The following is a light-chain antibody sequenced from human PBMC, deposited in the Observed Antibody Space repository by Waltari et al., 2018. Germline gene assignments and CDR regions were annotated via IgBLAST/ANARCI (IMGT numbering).Light chain of an antibody. CDR3: QQYDNWPLT. J-gene: IGKJ5*01. CDR2: GAS. V-gene: IGKV3-20*01. Sequence: ETVLAQSPGTLSLSLGDSATLSCRASQSVSRDYLAWYQQKPGQAPRLLIYGASSRATGIPARFSGSGSGTDFTLTITRLEPEDFAVYYCQQYDNWPLTFGQGTRLDIK. CDR1: QSVSRDY.